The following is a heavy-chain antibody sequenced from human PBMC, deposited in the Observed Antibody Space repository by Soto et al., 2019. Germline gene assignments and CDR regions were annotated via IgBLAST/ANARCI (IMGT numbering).Heavy chain of an antibody. D-gene: IGHD3-16*02. CDR1: GFTFSSYG. CDR3: TKEKNGGMPVVFIDGFDV. V-gene: IGHV3-30*18. Sequence: QVQLVESGGGVVQPGRSLRLSCAASGFTFSSYGMHWVRQAPGKGLEWVAVISYDGSNKYYADSVKGRSTISRDNSKNMFYLQMNSLRPEDTAVYYCTKEKNGGMPVVFIDGFDVWGQGTTVTVSS. J-gene: IGHJ6*02. CDR2: ISYDGSNK.